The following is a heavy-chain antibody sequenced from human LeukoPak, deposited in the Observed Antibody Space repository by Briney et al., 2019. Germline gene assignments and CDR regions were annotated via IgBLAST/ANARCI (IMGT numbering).Heavy chain of an antibody. D-gene: IGHD3-22*01. CDR1: GGTFSSYA. CDR2: IIPIFGTA. J-gene: IGHJ4*02. CDR3: ASGYYYDSSGYSYLSY. V-gene: IGHV1-69*13. Sequence: ASVKVSCKASGGTFSSYAISWVRQAPGQGLEWMGGIIPIFGTANYAQKFQGRVTITADESTSTAYMELSSLRSEDTAVYYCASGYYYDSSGYSYLSYWGQGTLVTVSS.